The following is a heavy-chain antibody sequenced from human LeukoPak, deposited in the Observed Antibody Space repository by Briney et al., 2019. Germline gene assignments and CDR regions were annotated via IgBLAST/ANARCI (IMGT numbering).Heavy chain of an antibody. CDR1: GFTFSSYA. V-gene: IGHV3-23*01. Sequence: PGGSLRLSCAASGFTFSSYAMSWVRQAPGKGLEWVSGLSGSGDTTYYADSVKGRFTISRDNSKNTLYLQMNSLRAEDTAVYYCAKQYYYGSGSYRYYFDYWGQGTLVTVSS. CDR3: AKQYYYGSGSYRYYFDY. CDR2: LSGSGDTT. J-gene: IGHJ4*02. D-gene: IGHD3-10*01.